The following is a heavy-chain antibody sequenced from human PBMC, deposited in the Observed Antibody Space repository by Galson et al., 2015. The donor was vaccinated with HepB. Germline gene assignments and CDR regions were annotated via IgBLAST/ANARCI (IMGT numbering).Heavy chain of an antibody. V-gene: IGHV1-24*01. D-gene: IGHD3-22*01. CDR2: FDPEDGET. CDR3: AISPSYYDSSGLGSY. J-gene: IGHJ4*02. CDR1: GYTLTELS. Sequence: SVKVSCKVSGYTLTELSMHWVRQAPGKGLEWMGGFDPEDGETIYAQKFQGRVTMAEDTSTDTAYMELSSLRSEDTAVYYCAISPSYYDSSGLGSYWGQGTLVTVSS.